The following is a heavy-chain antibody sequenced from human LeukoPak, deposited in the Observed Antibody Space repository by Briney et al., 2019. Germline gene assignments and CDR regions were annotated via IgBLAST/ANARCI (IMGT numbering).Heavy chain of an antibody. D-gene: IGHD3-10*01. V-gene: IGHV3-7*01. CDR1: GFTFSSYW. Sequence: GGSLRLSCAASGFTFSSYWMNWVRQASGRGLEWEANIKQDGSEKYYVDSVKGRFTLSRDNATHALYLQVNSLRAEDPAVYDCARDRVLLWFGELDYWGQGTLVTVSS. CDR2: IKQDGSEK. J-gene: IGHJ4*02. CDR3: ARDRVLLWFGELDY.